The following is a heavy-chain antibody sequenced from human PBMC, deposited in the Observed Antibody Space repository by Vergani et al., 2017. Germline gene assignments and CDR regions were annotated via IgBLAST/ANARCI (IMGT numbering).Heavy chain of an antibody. D-gene: IGHD2-2*01. V-gene: IGHV3-9*01. CDR2: FSWNSGSI. CDR3: AKDIDIVVVPAAPVGNAFDI. Sequence: EVQLLESGGGLLQPGRSLRLSCAASGFPFDDYAMPWVRQAPGKGLEWVSGFSWNSGSIGYADSVKGRITISRDNAKNSLYLQMNSLRAEDTALYYCAKDIDIVVVPAAPVGNAFDIWGRGTMVTVSS. CDR1: GFPFDDYA. J-gene: IGHJ3*02.